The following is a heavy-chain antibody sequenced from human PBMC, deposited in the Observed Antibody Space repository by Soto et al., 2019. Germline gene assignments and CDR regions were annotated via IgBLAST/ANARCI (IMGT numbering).Heavy chain of an antibody. Sequence: EAQLVESGGGLIQPGGSLRLSCAASGFSVSNNYLSWVRQAPGKGLEWVSIIYTGGSTYYTDSVKGRFTISRDNSKNTLYLQMSSLRVEDTAIYYCAREGGGHGGFFDLWGQGTLVTVSS. CDR2: IYTGGST. D-gene: IGHD5-12*01. V-gene: IGHV3-53*01. CDR3: AREGGGHGGFFDL. J-gene: IGHJ4*02. CDR1: GFSVSNNY.